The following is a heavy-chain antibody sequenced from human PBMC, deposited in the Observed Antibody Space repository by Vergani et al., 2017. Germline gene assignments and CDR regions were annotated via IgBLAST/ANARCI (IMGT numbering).Heavy chain of an antibody. V-gene: IGHV1-69*04. J-gene: IGHJ5*02. CDR3: AREALNYYDSSGHTWFDP. D-gene: IGHD3-22*01. Sequence: QVQLVQSGAEVKKPGASVKVSCKASGGTFSSYAISWVRQAPGQGLEWMGRIIPILGIANYAQKFQGRVTITADKSTSTAYMELSSLRSEDTAVYYCAREALNYYDSSGHTWFDPWGQGTLVTVSS. CDR2: IIPILGIA. CDR1: GGTFSSYA.